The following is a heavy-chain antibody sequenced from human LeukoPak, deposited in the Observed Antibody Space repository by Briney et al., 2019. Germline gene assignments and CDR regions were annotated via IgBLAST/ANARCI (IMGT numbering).Heavy chain of an antibody. D-gene: IGHD3-22*01. J-gene: IGHJ4*02. V-gene: IGHV4-31*03. CDR1: GGSFSSGGYY. CDR3: ARGTKVYYYDSSGYYDY. Sequence: SETLSLTCTVSGGSFSSGGYYWSWIRQHPGKGLEWIGYIYYSGSTYYNPSLKSRVTISVDTSKNQFSLKLSSVTAADTAVYYCARGTKVYYYDSSGYYDYWGQGTLVTVSS. CDR2: IYYSGST.